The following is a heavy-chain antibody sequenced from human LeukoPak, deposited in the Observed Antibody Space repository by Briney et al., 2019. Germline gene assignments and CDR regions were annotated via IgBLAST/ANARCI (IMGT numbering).Heavy chain of an antibody. CDR1: GFTVSSNY. Sequence: GGSLRLSCAASGFTVSSNYMSWVRQAPGKGLEWVSVIYSGGSTYYADPVKGRFTISRDNSKNTLYLQMNSLRAEDTAVYYCARGRGGSSWRYFDYWGQGTLVTVSS. CDR3: ARGRGGSSWRYFDY. J-gene: IGHJ4*02. V-gene: IGHV3-66*02. CDR2: IYSGGST. D-gene: IGHD6-13*01.